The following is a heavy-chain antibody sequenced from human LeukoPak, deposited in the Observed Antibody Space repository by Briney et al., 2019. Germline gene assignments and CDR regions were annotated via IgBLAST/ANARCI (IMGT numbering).Heavy chain of an antibody. CDR3: ARDWAHMTTVPNWYFDL. J-gene: IGHJ2*01. V-gene: IGHV1-3*03. CDR2: INTQNGNT. Sequence: ASVKVSCKASGYTFFLYAIHWVRQAPGQGLEWMGWINTQNGNTEYSQGFQGRVTISRDISASTAYMELSSLRSEDMAVYYCARDWAHMTTVPNWYFDLWGRGTLVTVSS. CDR1: GYTFFLYA. D-gene: IGHD4-17*01.